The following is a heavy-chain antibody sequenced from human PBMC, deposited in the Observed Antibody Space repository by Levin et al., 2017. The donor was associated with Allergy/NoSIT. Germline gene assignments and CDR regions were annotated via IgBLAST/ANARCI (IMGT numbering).Heavy chain of an antibody. J-gene: IGHJ4*02. CDR1: GVSVSSDDYY. CDR3: ARVAGYSYGYYFDY. CDR2: IRYNDST. V-gene: IGHV4-30-4*08. D-gene: IGHD5-18*01. Sequence: PSETLSLTCIVSGPVSGVSVSSDDYYWSWIRQHPGKGLEWIGYIRYNDSTHYNPSLKSRVTMSVDRSKNQFSLKLSYVTAADTAVYYCARVAGYSYGYYFDYWGPGTLVTVSS.